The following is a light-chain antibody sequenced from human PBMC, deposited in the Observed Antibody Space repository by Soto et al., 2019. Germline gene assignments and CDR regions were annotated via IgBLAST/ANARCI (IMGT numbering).Light chain of an antibody. J-gene: IGKJ4*01. V-gene: IGKV3-15*01. CDR2: GAS. CDR1: QRLSTS. CDR3: QQYSNWPLT. Sequence: EIVMTQSPATLSVSPGERATLSCRASQRLSTSLAWYQQKPGQAPRLLVYGASTRATGIPARFSGSGSETEFTLTISSLQSEDYAVYYCQQYSNWPLTFGGGTKVEIK.